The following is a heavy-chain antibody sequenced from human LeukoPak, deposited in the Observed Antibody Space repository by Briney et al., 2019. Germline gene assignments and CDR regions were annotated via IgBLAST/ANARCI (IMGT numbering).Heavy chain of an antibody. CDR2: ISSSGSTI. V-gene: IGHV3-11*01. J-gene: IGHJ3*02. D-gene: IGHD2-2*01. CDR1: GFTFSDYY. Sequence: GGSLRLSCAASGFTFSDYYMSWIRQAPGKGLEWVSYISSSGSTIYYADSVKGRFSVSRDNSKNTLYLQMNSLRVDDTAVYYCARGSCSNIRCHDAFDIWGQGTMVTVSS. CDR3: ARGSCSNIRCHDAFDI.